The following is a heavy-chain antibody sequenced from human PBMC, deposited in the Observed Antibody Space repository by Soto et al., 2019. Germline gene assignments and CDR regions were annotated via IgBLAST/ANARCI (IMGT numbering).Heavy chain of an antibody. Sequence: SETLSLTCTVSGGSISSGDYYWSWIRQPPGKGLEWIGYIYYSGSTYYNPSLKSRVTISVDTSKNQFSLKLSSVTAADTAVYYCERVVVAAKSSVLGFDYWGQGTLVTVSS. CDR3: ERVVVAAKSSVLGFDY. D-gene: IGHD2-15*01. CDR1: GGSISSGDYY. J-gene: IGHJ4*02. CDR2: IYYSGST. V-gene: IGHV4-30-4*01.